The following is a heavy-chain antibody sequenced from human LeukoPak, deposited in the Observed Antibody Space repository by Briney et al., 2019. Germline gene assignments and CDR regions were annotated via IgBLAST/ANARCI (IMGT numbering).Heavy chain of an antibody. CDR1: AFTFSSYW. CDR2: LRSDGSSR. J-gene: IGHJ4*02. CDR3: ARSFRYYDSSGPFDY. D-gene: IGHD3-22*01. V-gene: IGHV3-74*01. Sequence: GGSLRLSCAPSAFTFSSYWMHWVRHAPGKGLVWVSRLRSDGSSRSDADSVKGRFTSPRDNAKNTLYLQMNSLRAEDTAVYYCARSFRYYDSSGPFDYWGQGALVTVSS.